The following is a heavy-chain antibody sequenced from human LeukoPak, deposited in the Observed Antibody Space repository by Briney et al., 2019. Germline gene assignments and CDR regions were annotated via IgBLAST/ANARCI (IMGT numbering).Heavy chain of an antibody. J-gene: IGHJ4*02. CDR1: GGSISNYY. D-gene: IGHD3-9*01. CDR2: IYYSGTT. V-gene: IGHV4-59*12. CDR3: ARVAGGAYYDILTGYYNSQYYFDY. Sequence: SETLSLTCTVSGGSISNYYWNWIRQPPGKGLELIGYIYYSGTTNYNPSLKSRVSMSVDTSKNQFSLKLSSVTAADTAVYYCARVAGGAYYDILTGYYNSQYYFDYWGQGTLVTVSS.